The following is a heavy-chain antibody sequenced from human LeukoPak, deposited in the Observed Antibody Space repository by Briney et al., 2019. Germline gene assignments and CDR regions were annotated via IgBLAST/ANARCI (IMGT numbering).Heavy chain of an antibody. CDR1: GGSFSGYS. CDR2: IYYSGST. J-gene: IGHJ5*02. V-gene: IGHV4-59*01. D-gene: IGHD3-10*01. CDR3: ARAESYYYGGGWFDP. Sequence: PSETLSLTCAVYGGSFSGYSWSWIRQPPGKGLEWIGYIYYSGSTNYNPSLKSRVTISVDTSKNQSSLKLSSVTAADTAVYYCARAESYYYGGGWFDPWGQGTLVTVSS.